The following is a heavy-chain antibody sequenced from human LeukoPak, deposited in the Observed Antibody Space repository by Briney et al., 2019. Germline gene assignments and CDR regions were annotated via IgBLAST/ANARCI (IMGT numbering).Heavy chain of an antibody. Sequence: SQTLSLTCSVSGGSTTSGGYCWSWVRQRPGKGLEWIGYIYYNGNTYYIPSLKSRLTISLDTSKNQFSLKLSSVTAADTAVYYCARVGVTMVRGAFDYWGQGTLVTVSP. J-gene: IGHJ4*02. CDR1: GGSTTSGGYC. CDR2: IYYNGNT. V-gene: IGHV4-31*03. CDR3: ARVGVTMVRGAFDY. D-gene: IGHD3-10*01.